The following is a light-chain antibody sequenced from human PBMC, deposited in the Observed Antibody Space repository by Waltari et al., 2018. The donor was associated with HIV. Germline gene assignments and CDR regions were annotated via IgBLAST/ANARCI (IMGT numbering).Light chain of an antibody. CDR2: GVS. V-gene: IGKV3-20*01. Sequence: QQKPGQAPRLVIHGVSSRAPGISDRFSGGGAGTNFSLVINRLEPEDFAVYYCQQYGSSPAWTFGQGTKVE. J-gene: IGKJ1*01. CDR3: QQYGSSPAWT.